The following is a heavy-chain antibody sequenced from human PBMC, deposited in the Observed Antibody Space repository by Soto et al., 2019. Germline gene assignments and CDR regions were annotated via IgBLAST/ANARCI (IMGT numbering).Heavy chain of an antibody. V-gene: IGHV4-59*01. D-gene: IGHD1-26*01. CDR3: ARETDSGSYYTFDI. CDR2: IHNSGST. Sequence: QVHLQESGPGLVKPSETLSLTCTVSGGSISSYYWSWIRQPPGKGLEWIGNIHNSGSTNYKPSLKSRFTISVDTSKNQFSLKLSSVTAADTAVYYCARETDSGSYYTFDIWGQGTMVTVSS. CDR1: GGSISSYY. J-gene: IGHJ3*02.